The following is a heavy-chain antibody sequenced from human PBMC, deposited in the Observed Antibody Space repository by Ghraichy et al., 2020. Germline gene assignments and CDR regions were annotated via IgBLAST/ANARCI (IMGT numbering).Heavy chain of an antibody. CDR1: GGSFSHYY. J-gene: IGHJ6*02. Sequence: SETLSLTCAVYGGSFSHYYWSWIRQPPGKGLEWIGEINHSGSTNYNPSLKSRVTISVGTSKNQFSLKLSSVTAADMAVYYCARLGYCSSTTCYTTDYGLDVWGQGTTVTVSS. D-gene: IGHD2-2*02. V-gene: IGHV4-34*01. CDR3: ARLGYCSSTTCYTTDYGLDV. CDR2: INHSGST.